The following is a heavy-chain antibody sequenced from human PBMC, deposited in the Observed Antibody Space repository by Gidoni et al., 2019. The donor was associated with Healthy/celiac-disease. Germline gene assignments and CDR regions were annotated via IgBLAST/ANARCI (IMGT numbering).Heavy chain of an antibody. Sequence: IPIFGTANYAQKFQGRVTITADESTSTAYMELSSLRSEDTAVYYCARDTGYCSGGSCYSLWLWGIWGQGTMVTVSS. J-gene: IGHJ3*02. V-gene: IGHV1-69*01. CDR2: IPIFGTA. D-gene: IGHD2-15*01. CDR3: ARDTGYCSGGSCYSLWLWGI.